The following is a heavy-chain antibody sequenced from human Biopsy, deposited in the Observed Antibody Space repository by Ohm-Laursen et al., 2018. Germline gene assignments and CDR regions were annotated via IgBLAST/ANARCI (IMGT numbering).Heavy chain of an antibody. D-gene: IGHD5-24*01. V-gene: IGHV3-66*01. CDR1: GITVNDHY. CDR2: LHDRGVT. J-gene: IGHJ4*02. Sequence: GSLRLSCTASGITVNDHYMSWVRQAPGKGLEWVSSLHDRGVTYYADSVKGRFTISGDNSKNTLYLQMNGLRAEGTAVYYCARGPSGVATIGRGQGTLVTVSS. CDR3: ARGPSGVATIG.